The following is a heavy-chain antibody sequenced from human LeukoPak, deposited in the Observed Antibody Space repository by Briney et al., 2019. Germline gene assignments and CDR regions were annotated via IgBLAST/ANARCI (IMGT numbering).Heavy chain of an antibody. CDR2: ISSSSSTI. D-gene: IGHD2-21*02. CDR3: ARVFRAYCGGDCYSPGY. J-gene: IGHJ4*02. Sequence: PGGSLRLSCAASGFTFSSYSMNWVRQAPGKGLEWVSYISSSSSTIYYADSVKGRFTISRDNAMNSLYLQMNSLRDEDTAVYYCARVFRAYCGGDCYSPGYWGQGTLVTVSS. CDR1: GFTFSSYS. V-gene: IGHV3-48*02.